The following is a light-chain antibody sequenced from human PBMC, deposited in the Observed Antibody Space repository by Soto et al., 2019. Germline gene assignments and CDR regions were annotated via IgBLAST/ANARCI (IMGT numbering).Light chain of an antibody. Sequence: EIVLTQSPGTQSLSPGERATLSGRASQSVSSSYLAWYQQKPGQAPRLLIYDASSRATGIPDRFSGSGSGTDFTLTISRLEPEDFAVYYCQQYGTSPPYTFGQGTKLEIK. CDR1: QSVSSSY. CDR3: QQYGTSPPYT. J-gene: IGKJ2*01. V-gene: IGKV3-20*01. CDR2: DAS.